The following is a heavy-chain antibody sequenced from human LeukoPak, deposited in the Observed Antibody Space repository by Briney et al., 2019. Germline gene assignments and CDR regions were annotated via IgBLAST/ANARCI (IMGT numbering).Heavy chain of an antibody. D-gene: IGHD3-10*01. CDR1: GYTFSSYG. CDR2: ISAYNGNT. Sequence: GASVKVSCKASGYTFSSYGISWVRQAPGQGLEWMGWISAYNGNTKYAQKFQGRVTIVTDTSTSTAYMELRSLRSDDTAVYYCAREPPRSFYGSGTHYNGVRDYYYGMDVWGQGTTVTVSS. V-gene: IGHV1-18*01. CDR3: AREPPRSFYGSGTHYNGVRDYYYGMDV. J-gene: IGHJ6*02.